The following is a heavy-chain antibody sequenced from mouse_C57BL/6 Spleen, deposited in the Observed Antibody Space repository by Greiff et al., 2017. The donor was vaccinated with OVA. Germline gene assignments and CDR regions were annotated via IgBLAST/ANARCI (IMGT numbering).Heavy chain of an antibody. CDR1: GYTFTEYT. V-gene: IGHV1-62-2*01. CDR2: FYPGSGSI. J-gene: IGHJ4*01. Sequence: VKLMESGAELVKPGASVKLSCKASGYTFTEYTIHWVKQRSGQGLEWIGMFYPGSGSIKYNEKFKDKATLTADKSSSTAYMELSSLTSEDSAVYFCAIHGDYYGSSNYAMYYRGKGTSVTVA. D-gene: IGHD1-1*01. CDR3: AIHGDYYGSSNYAMYY.